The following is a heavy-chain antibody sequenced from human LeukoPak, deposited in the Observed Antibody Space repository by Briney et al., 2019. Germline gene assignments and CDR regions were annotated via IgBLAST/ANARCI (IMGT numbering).Heavy chain of an antibody. V-gene: IGHV3-74*01. CDR2: INNNGLTT. CDR3: ARGPNSSSWYGLDY. CDR1: GFTFSSYA. J-gene: IGHJ4*02. D-gene: IGHD6-13*01. Sequence: PGGSLRLSCAASGFTFSSYAMSWVRQAPGKGLVWVSRINNNGLTTTYADSVKGRFTISRDNAKNMLYLQMNSLTAEDTAVYFCARGPNSSSWYGLDYLGQGTLVSVSS.